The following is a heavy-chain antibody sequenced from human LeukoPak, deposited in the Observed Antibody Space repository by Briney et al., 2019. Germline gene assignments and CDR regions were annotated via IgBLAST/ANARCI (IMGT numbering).Heavy chain of an antibody. CDR1: GYTFTSYG. J-gene: IGHJ4*02. Sequence: ASVKVSCKASGYTFTSYGISWVRQAPGQGLEWMGWISAYNGNTNYAQKLQGRVTMTTDTSTSTAYVELRSLRSDDTAVYYCARGGYYYDSSGYYYFDYWGQGTLVTVSS. CDR2: ISAYNGNT. V-gene: IGHV1-18*01. CDR3: ARGGYYYDSSGYYYFDY. D-gene: IGHD3-22*01.